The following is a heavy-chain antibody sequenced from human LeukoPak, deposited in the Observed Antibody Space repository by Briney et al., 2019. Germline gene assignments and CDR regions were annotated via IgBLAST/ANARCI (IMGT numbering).Heavy chain of an antibody. Sequence: ASVKVSCKASGYTFTGYCMHWVRQAPGQGLEWMGWINPNSGGTNYAQKFQGRVTVTRDTSISTAYMELSRLRSDDTAVYYCARARTGTTDYWGQGTLVTVSS. CDR3: ARARTGTTDY. V-gene: IGHV1-2*02. D-gene: IGHD1-1*01. J-gene: IGHJ4*02. CDR2: INPNSGGT. CDR1: GYTFTGYC.